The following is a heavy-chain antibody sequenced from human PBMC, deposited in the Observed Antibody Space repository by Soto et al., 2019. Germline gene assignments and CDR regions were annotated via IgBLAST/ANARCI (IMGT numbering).Heavy chain of an antibody. CDR1: GGTFSSYA. J-gene: IGHJ6*02. V-gene: IGHV1-69*12. CDR2: IIPIFDTA. D-gene: IGHD3-22*01. CDR3: AGHSSGVPGYYYDMDV. Sequence: QVQLVQSGAEVKKPGSSVKVSCKASGGTFSSYAISWVRQAPGQGLEWMGGIIPIFDTADYAQKFQGRVTITANESTNTAYMELSSLRSVDTAVYYCAGHSSGVPGYYYDMDVWGQGTTVTVSS.